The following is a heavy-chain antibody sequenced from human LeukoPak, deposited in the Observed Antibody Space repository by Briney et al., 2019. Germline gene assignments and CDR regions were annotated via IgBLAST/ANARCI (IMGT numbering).Heavy chain of an antibody. D-gene: IGHD3-3*01. CDR2: INHSGST. CDR3: ARAVDFWSGTNWFDP. CDR1: GGSFSGYY. J-gene: IGHJ5*02. Sequence: SETLSLTCAVYGGSFSGYYWSWIRQPPGKGLEWIGEINHSGSTNYNPSLKSRVTISVDTSKNQFSLKLSSVTAADTAVYYRARAVDFWSGTNWFDPWGQGTLVTVSS. V-gene: IGHV4-34*01.